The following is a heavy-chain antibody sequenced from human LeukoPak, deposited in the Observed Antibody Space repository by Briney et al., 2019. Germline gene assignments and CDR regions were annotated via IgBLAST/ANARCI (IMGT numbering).Heavy chain of an antibody. CDR2: IYYTGST. CDR3: ARHRAYSSSSPFDY. V-gene: IGHV4-59*08. Sequence: SETLSLTCSVSGGSISSLYWSWIRQPPGKGLEWIGYIYYTGSTSYNPSLKSRVTMFVDMSKNQFSLRLSSVTAADTAVYYCARHRAYSSSSPFDYWGQGTLVTVSS. D-gene: IGHD6-6*01. J-gene: IGHJ4*02. CDR1: GGSISSLY.